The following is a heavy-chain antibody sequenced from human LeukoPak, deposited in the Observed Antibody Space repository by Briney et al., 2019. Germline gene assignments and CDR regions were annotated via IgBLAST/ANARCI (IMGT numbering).Heavy chain of an antibody. J-gene: IGHJ6*03. D-gene: IGHD5-18*01. Sequence: PGGSLRLSCAASGFTFSSYAMHWVRQAPGKGLEWVAVISYDGSNKYYADSVKGRFTISRDNSKNTLYLQMNSLRAEDTAVYYCARDGGYSYGYDYYYYMDVWGKGTTVTVSS. CDR1: GFTFSSYA. CDR3: ARDGGYSYGYDYYYYMDV. CDR2: ISYDGSNK. V-gene: IGHV3-30*04.